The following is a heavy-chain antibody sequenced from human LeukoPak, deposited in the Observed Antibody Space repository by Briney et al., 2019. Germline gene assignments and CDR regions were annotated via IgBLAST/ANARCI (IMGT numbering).Heavy chain of an antibody. CDR3: AREEEGGTFDY. D-gene: IGHD3-16*01. J-gene: IGHJ4*02. CDR2: IYPSVDRT. V-gene: IGHV1-46*01. Sequence: ASVKVSCKASGYTFTSYYIHWVRQAPGQGLEWMGIIYPSVDRTSYAQKFQGRLTMTRDTSTSTVYMELSSLKAEDTAVYYCAREEEGGTFDYWGQGTLVTVYS. CDR1: GYTFTSYY.